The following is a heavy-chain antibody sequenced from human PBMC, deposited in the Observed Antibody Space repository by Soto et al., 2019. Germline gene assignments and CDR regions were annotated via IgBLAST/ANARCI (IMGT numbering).Heavy chain of an antibody. CDR3: ARDGYDYVWGGYRYIPGGWFAP. Sequence: QVQLVQSGAEVKKPGSSVKVSCKASGGTFSSYAISWVRQAPGQGLEWMGGIIPIFGTANYAQKFQGRVPITADDSTGTGYMEMSSVRSEDTAVYYCARDGYDYVWGGYRYIPGGWFAPWGQGTLVTVSS. J-gene: IGHJ5*02. D-gene: IGHD3-16*02. CDR2: IIPIFGTA. CDR1: GGTFSSYA. V-gene: IGHV1-69*12.